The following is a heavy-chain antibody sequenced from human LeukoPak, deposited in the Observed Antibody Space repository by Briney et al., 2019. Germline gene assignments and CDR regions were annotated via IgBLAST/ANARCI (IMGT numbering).Heavy chain of an antibody. CDR3: AKDAFYCSSTSCYAFDY. D-gene: IGHD2-2*01. J-gene: IGHJ4*02. Sequence: GASLRLSCAASGFTFSSYAMIWVRQAPGKGLEGVSAISGSGGSIYYADSVKGRLTISRDNSKNTLYLQMNSLRAEDTAVYYCAKDAFYCSSTSCYAFDYWGLGTLVTVSS. V-gene: IGHV3-23*01. CDR1: GFTFSSYA. CDR2: ISGSGGSI.